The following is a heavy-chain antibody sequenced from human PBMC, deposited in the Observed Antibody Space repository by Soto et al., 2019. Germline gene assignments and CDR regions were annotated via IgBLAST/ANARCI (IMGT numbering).Heavy chain of an antibody. J-gene: IGHJ4*02. CDR3: ASPRQVNYDFLSGYYALDY. Sequence: QLQLHQSGPGLVKPSENLSLTCTVSGASISSSRSYWGWVRQPPGKGLEWIVSFYYTGGTYSTYYNPSLKSRVTISVDTSKSQFSRNLRSVTAADTAVYYCASPRQVNYDFLSGYYALDYWGQGTLVTVSS. CDR2: FYYTGGT. D-gene: IGHD3-3*01. CDR1: GASISSSRSY. V-gene: IGHV4-39*01.